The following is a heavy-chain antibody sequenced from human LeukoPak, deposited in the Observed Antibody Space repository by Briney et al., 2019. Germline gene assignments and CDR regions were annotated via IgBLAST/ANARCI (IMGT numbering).Heavy chain of an antibody. D-gene: IGHD6-19*01. Sequence: SETLSLTCTVSGGSISSSSYYWGWIRQPPGKGLEWIGSIYYSGSTYYNPSLKSRVTISVDTSKNQFSLKLSSVTAADTAVYYCARDRYSSGWYASPRYAFDIWGQGTMVTVSS. CDR1: GGSISSSSYY. J-gene: IGHJ3*02. CDR3: ARDRYSSGWYASPRYAFDI. V-gene: IGHV4-39*07. CDR2: IYYSGST.